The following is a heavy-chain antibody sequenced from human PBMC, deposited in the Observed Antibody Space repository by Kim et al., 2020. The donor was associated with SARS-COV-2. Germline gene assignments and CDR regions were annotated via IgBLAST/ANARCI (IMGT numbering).Heavy chain of an antibody. CDR3: ARDLRWLGENDY. Sequence: GGSLRLSCAASGFTFSSYAMHWVRQAPGKGLEWVAVISYDGSNKYYADSVKGRFTISRDNSKNTLYLQMNSLRAEDTAVYYCARDLRWLGENDYWGQGTLVTVSS. D-gene: IGHD6-19*01. CDR1: GFTFSSYA. V-gene: IGHV3-30*04. CDR2: ISYDGSNK. J-gene: IGHJ4*02.